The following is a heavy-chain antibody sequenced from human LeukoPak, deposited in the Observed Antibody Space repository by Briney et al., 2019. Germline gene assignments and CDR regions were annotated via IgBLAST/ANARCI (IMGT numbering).Heavy chain of an antibody. V-gene: IGHV3-74*01. J-gene: IGHJ4*02. CDR3: ARDPRYCGGDCYTFDY. CDR2: INSDGSST. D-gene: IGHD2-21*02. Sequence: EGSLRLSCAASGFIFSRYWMNWVRQAPGKGPVWVSRINSDGSSTSYADSVKGRFTISRDNAKNTLYLQMNSLRAEDTAVYYCARDPRYCGGDCYTFDYWGQGTLVTVSS. CDR1: GFIFSRYW.